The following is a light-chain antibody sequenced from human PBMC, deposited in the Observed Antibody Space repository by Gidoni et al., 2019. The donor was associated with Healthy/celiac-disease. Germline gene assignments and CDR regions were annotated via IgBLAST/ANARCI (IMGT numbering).Light chain of an antibody. Sequence: SYELTQPPSVSVSPGQTASITCSGDKLGDKYACWYPQKPGQSPVLVIYQDSKRPSGIPERFSGSNSGNTATLTISGTQAMDEADYYCQAWDSSILFGGGTKLTVL. CDR2: QDS. V-gene: IGLV3-1*01. J-gene: IGLJ2*01. CDR1: KLGDKY. CDR3: QAWDSSIL.